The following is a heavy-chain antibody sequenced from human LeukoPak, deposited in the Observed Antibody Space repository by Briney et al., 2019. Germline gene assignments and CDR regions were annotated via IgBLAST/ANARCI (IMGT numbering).Heavy chain of an antibody. CDR1: GFTFDDYG. D-gene: IGHD3-10*01. CDR2: INWNGGST. J-gene: IGHJ3*02. V-gene: IGHV3-20*04. CDR3: ARGASMVRGVFIGFDI. Sequence: GGSLRLSCAASGFTFDDYGMSWVRQAPGKGLEWVSGINWNGGSTGYADSVKGRFTISRDNAKNSLYLQMNSLRAEDTALYYCARGASMVRGVFIGFDIWGQGTMVTVSS.